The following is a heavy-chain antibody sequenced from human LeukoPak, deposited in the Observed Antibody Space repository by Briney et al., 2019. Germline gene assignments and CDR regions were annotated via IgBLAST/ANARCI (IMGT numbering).Heavy chain of an antibody. J-gene: IGHJ3*02. CDR1: GFTFSNRS. CDR2: IYSGGST. D-gene: IGHD3-22*01. CDR3: ARDSYYYDSSGYYEVAFDI. Sequence: GGSLRLSCAASGFTFSNRSMSWVRQAPGKGLEWVSVIYSGGSTYYADSVKGRFTISRDNSKNTLYLQMNSLRAEDTAVYYCARDSYYYDSSGYYEVAFDIWGQGTMVTVSS. V-gene: IGHV3-53*01.